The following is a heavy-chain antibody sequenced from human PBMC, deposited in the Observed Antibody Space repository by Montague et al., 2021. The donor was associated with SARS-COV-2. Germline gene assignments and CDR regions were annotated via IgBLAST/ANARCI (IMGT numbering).Heavy chain of an antibody. V-gene: IGHV6-1*01. CDR3: AREGTVPGPRGIYFDD. CDR2: TYYRSKWYT. J-gene: IGHJ4*02. CDR1: GDSVSSNSAA. D-gene: IGHD1-1*01. Sequence: CAISGDSVSSNSAAWNWIRQSPSGGLEWLGRTYYRSKWYTDYAPSVKTRITITPDTSNNQFSLHLNSVTPGDTAVYYCAREGTVPGPRGIYFDDWGQGTLSTFPS.